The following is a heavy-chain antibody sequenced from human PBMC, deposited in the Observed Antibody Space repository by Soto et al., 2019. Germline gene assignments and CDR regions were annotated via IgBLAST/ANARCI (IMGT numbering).Heavy chain of an antibody. Sequence: PGGSLRLSCAASGFTFSSYGMHWVRQAPGKGLECVAVIWYDGSNKYYADSVKGRFTISRDNSKNTLYLQMNSLRAEDTAVYYCARQLSIAAAGNYYYGMDVWGQGTTVTVSS. D-gene: IGHD6-13*01. CDR3: ARQLSIAAAGNYYYGMDV. J-gene: IGHJ6*02. V-gene: IGHV3-33*01. CDR1: GFTFSSYG. CDR2: IWYDGSNK.